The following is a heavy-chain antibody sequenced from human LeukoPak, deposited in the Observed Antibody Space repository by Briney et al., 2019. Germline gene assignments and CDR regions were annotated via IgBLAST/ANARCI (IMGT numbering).Heavy chain of an antibody. J-gene: IGHJ3*02. CDR1: GFTFSSYG. CDR3: AKDLRITIFGVAPITAFDI. Sequence: GGSLRLSCAASGFTFSSYGMHWVRRAPGKGLGWVAFIRYDGSNKYYADSVKGRFTISRDNSKNTLYLQMNSLRAEDTAVYYCAKDLRITIFGVAPITAFDIWGQGTMVTVSS. V-gene: IGHV3-30*02. CDR2: IRYDGSNK. D-gene: IGHD3-3*01.